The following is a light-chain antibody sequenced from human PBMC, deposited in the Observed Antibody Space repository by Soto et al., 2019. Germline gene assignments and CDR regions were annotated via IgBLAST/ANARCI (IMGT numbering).Light chain of an antibody. CDR3: QQYNHWPPYT. J-gene: IGKJ2*01. V-gene: IGKV3-15*01. Sequence: EIVLTQSPGTLSLSPGERATLSCRASQSVSSSYLAWYQQKPGQAPRLLIYGASTRATGIPARFSGSWSGTEFTLTISSLQSEDFAVYYCQQYNHWPPYTFGQGTKVDIK. CDR2: GAS. CDR1: QSVSSSY.